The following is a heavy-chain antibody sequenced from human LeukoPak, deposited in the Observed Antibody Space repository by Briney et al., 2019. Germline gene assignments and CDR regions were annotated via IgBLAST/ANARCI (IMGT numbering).Heavy chain of an antibody. V-gene: IGHV4-59*08. CDR3: ARQVDDILTGYRYYFDY. Sequence: SETLSLTCTVSGGSISSYYWSWIRQPPGKGLEWIGYIYYSGTTNYNPSLKSRVTISVDTSKNQFSLKLSSVTAADTAVYYCARQVDDILTGYRYYFDYWGQGTLVTVSS. D-gene: IGHD3-9*01. J-gene: IGHJ4*02. CDR1: GGSISSYY. CDR2: IYYSGTT.